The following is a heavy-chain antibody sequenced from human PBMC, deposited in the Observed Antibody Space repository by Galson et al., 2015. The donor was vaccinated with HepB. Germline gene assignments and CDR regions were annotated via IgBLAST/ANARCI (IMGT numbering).Heavy chain of an antibody. CDR3: ARDRGSGY. CDR1: GFTFSNYW. CDR2: INIDGSGT. J-gene: IGHJ4*02. Sequence: SLRLSCAASGFTFSNYWMHWVRQAPGKGLVWVSRINIDGSGTNYADTVKGRFTISRDNAKSTLYLQMNTLRAEDTAVYYCARDRGSGYWGQGTLVTVSS. V-gene: IGHV3-74*01.